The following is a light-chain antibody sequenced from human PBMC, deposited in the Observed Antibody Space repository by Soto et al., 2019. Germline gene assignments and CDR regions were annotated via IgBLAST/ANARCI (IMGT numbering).Light chain of an antibody. CDR2: WAS. CDR3: QQYYSAPLT. CDR1: QSVLYTSSHVSH. Sequence: DIVMTQSPDSLAVSVGERATINCKSSQSVLYTSSHVSHLAWYQQKPGQPPKLLIYWASTRESGVPDRFSVSGSGTDFTLTISSLQTEDVAVYYCQQYYSAPLTFGGGTKVEIK. J-gene: IGKJ4*02. V-gene: IGKV4-1*01.